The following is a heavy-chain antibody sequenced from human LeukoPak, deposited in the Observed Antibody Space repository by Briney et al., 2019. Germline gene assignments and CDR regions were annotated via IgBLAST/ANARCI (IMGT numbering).Heavy chain of an antibody. V-gene: IGHV3-30*04. J-gene: IGHJ4*02. CDR1: GFTFSSYA. CDR2: ISYDGSNK. Sequence: GRSLRLSCAASGFTFSSYAMHWVRQAPGKGLEWVAVISYDGSNKYYADSVKGRFTISRDNSKNTLYLQMNSLRAEDTAVYYCARGYGSGSSHIDYWGQGTLVTVSS. D-gene: IGHD3-10*01. CDR3: ARGYGSGSSHIDY.